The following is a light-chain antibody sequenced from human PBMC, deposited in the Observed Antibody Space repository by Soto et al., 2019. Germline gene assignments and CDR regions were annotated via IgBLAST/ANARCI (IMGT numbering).Light chain of an antibody. CDR1: QGISSY. Sequence: DIQMTQSPSSLSSSVGDRVTITCRASQGISSYLGWYQQKPGKAPNLLIYDASTLHSGVPSRFSGGGSGTDFTLTISSLQPEDFATYYCQQTSQTPKTFGQGTKVDI. CDR2: DAS. V-gene: IGKV1-39*01. J-gene: IGKJ1*01. CDR3: QQTSQTPKT.